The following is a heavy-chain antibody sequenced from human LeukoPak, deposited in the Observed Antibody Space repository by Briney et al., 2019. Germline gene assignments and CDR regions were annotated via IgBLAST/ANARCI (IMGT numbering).Heavy chain of an antibody. CDR3: AKARAGMYSSGWYSDAFDI. J-gene: IGHJ3*02. D-gene: IGHD6-19*01. V-gene: IGHV3-23*01. CDR2: ISGSGGST. Sequence: GGSLRLSCAASGFTFSSYAMSWVPQAPGKGLEWVSAISGSGGSTYYADSVKGRFTISRDNSKNTLYLQMNSLRAEDTAVYYCAKARAGMYSSGWYSDAFDIWGQGTMVTVSS. CDR1: GFTFSSYA.